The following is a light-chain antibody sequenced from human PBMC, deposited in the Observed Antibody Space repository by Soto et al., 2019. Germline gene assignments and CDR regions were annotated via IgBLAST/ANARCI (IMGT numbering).Light chain of an antibody. Sequence: EIVMTQSPATLSVSPGERATLSCRASQSVSSNLAWYQQKPGQAPRLLIYGASTRATGIPARFSGSGSGTEFTLTISSLQSEDFAVSYCQQYNNWPMYTCGQGTKLEIK. CDR2: GAS. CDR3: QQYNNWPMYT. J-gene: IGKJ2*01. CDR1: QSVSSN. V-gene: IGKV3-15*01.